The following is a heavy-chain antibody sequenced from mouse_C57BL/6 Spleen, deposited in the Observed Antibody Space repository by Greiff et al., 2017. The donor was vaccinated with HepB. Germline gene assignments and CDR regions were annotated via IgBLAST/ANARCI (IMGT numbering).Heavy chain of an antibody. CDR2: IYPGDGDT. CDR3: ARDYDGYYKAMDY. J-gene: IGHJ4*01. Sequence: VKLQESGAELVKPGASVKISCKASGYAFSSYWMNWVKQRPGKGLEWIGQIYPGDGDTNYNGKFKGKATLTADKSSSTAYMQLSSLTSEDSAVYFCARDYDGYYKAMDYWGQGTSVTVSS. D-gene: IGHD2-3*01. CDR1: GYAFSSYW. V-gene: IGHV1-80*01.